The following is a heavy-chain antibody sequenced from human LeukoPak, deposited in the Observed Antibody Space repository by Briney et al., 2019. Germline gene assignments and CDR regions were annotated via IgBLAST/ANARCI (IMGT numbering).Heavy chain of an antibody. Sequence: NTSQTLSLTCTVSGGSISSGGYYWSWIRQPPGKGLEWIGYIYHSGSTYYNPSLKSRVTISVDRSKDQFSLKLSSVTAADTAVYYCARALWVTSPFDYWGQGTLVTVSS. CDR1: GGSISSGGYY. CDR2: IYHSGST. CDR3: ARALWVTSPFDY. D-gene: IGHD4-17*01. V-gene: IGHV4-30-2*01. J-gene: IGHJ4*02.